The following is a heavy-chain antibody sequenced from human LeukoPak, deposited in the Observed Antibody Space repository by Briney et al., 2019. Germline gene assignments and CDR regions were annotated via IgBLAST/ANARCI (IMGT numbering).Heavy chain of an antibody. V-gene: IGHV3-11*04. J-gene: IGHJ5*02. CDR2: ISSSGSTI. D-gene: IGHD3-10*01. Sequence: GGSLRLSCAASGFTFSDYYMSWIRQAPGKGLEWVSYISSSGSTIYYAESVKGRFTISRDTSRNTLYLQMNSLRLEDTAVYYCAKDLMRDRWFGESWGQGTLVTVSS. CDR3: AKDLMRDRWFGES. CDR1: GFTFSDYY.